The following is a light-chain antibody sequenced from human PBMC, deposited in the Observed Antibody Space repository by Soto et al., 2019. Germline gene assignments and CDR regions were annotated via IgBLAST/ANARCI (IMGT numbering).Light chain of an antibody. J-gene: IGLJ2*01. CDR1: SSDVGGYNY. V-gene: IGLV2-14*01. CDR2: DVS. CDR3: CSYTGSSTLV. Sequence: QSALTQPASVSGSPGQSITISCTGTSSDVGGYNYVSWYQQHPGKAPKLMIYDVSNRPSGVSNRFSGSKAGNTASLTTSGLQAEDEADYYCCSYTGSSTLVFGGWTKLTVL.